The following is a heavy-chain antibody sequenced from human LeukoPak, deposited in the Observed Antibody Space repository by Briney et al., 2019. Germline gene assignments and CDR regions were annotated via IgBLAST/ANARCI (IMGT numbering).Heavy chain of an antibody. J-gene: IGHJ4*02. CDR2: LKCRTDGGTT. CDR3: TAYPRYYDFWSGYYANDY. D-gene: IGHD3-3*01. V-gene: IGHV3-15*01. Sequence: PGGSLRLSCAASGFTFSNAWMSWVRQAPVKGLEWVGRLKCRTDGGTTDYAAPVKGRFTISRDDSKNTLYLQMNSLKTEDTAVYYCTAYPRYYDFWSGYYANDYWGQGTLVTVSS. CDR1: GFTFSNAW.